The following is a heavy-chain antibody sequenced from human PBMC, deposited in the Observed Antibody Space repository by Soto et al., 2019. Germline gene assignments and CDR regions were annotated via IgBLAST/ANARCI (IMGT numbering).Heavy chain of an antibody. CDR2: IYDSGST. Sequence: QVQLQESGPRLVKPSETLSLTCTVSGDSITSNYWSWIRQPPGEGLEWIGHIYDSGSTSYNPSLKSRVTMSVDTSKNQFSLRLSSVAAADTAVYYCVRFSYTTTVPSFDYWGQGTLVTVSS. CDR1: GDSITSNY. CDR3: VRFSYTTTVPSFDY. D-gene: IGHD4-17*01. V-gene: IGHV4-59*08. J-gene: IGHJ4*02.